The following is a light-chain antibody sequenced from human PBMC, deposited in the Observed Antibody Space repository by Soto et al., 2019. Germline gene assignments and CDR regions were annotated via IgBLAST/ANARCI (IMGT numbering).Light chain of an antibody. CDR3: QQYGSSPST. CDR1: QSVRSSN. J-gene: IGKJ1*01. CDR2: GAS. Sequence: IVLTQSPGTLSLSPGERATLSCRASQSVRSSNLAWYQQKPGQAPRLLIYGASSRATGIPHRFSGSGSGTDFTLTISRLEPEDFAVYYCQQYGSSPSTFGQGTKVDIK. V-gene: IGKV3-20*01.